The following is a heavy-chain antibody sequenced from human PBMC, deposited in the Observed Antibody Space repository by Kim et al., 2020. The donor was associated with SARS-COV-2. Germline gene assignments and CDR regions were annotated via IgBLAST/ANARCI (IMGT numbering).Heavy chain of an antibody. D-gene: IGHD3-10*01. CDR1: GFTFSNYW. CDR3: AREERSYGSADFDY. CDR2: ISSDGRVT. Sequence: GGSLRLSCAASGFTFSNYWMHWVRQAPGKGLMWLSRISSDGRVTTYTDSVRGRFTISRDNAKNTLYLQMGSLRAEDTAVYYCAREERSYGSADFDYWGQGTLVTVSS. V-gene: IGHV3-74*01. J-gene: IGHJ4*02.